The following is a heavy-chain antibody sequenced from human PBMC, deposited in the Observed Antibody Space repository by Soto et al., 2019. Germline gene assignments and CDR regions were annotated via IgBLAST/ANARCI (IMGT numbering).Heavy chain of an antibody. CDR2: ISYDGSDT. J-gene: IGHJ4*02. CDR1: GFTFSTYA. CDR3: VRDVASSSWYYFDS. D-gene: IGHD6-13*01. V-gene: IGHV3-30*04. Sequence: QVDLVESGGGVVQPGGSLRLSCVASGFTFSTYAMHWVHQTPGKGLECVASISYDGSDTYYADPVKGRFTISRDNSKNTLHLQMNSLTPDDTALYYCVRDVASSSWYYFDSWGQGTLVTVSS.